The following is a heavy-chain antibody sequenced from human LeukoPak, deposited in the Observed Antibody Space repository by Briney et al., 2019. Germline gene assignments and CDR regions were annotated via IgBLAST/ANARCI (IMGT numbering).Heavy chain of an antibody. CDR3: AREYNLNWSDP. J-gene: IGHJ5*02. CDR1: GFTFSSYG. D-gene: IGHD1-14*01. V-gene: IGHV3-33*08. CDR2: IWYDGSNN. Sequence: GGSLRPSCAASGFTFSSYGMHWVRQAPGKGLEWVAVIWYDGSNNYYADSVKGRFTISRDNSKNTLYLQMNSLRAEDTAVYYCAREYNLNWSDPWGQGTLVTVSS.